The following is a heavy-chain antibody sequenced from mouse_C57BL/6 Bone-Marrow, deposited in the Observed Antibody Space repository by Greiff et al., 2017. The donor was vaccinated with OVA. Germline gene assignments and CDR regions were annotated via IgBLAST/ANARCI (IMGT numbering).Heavy chain of an antibody. J-gene: IGHJ2*01. CDR2: INPNNGGT. D-gene: IGHD1-1*01. CDR1: GYTFTDYY. CDR3: ARVGSPTDY. Sequence: VQLQQSGPELVKPGASVKISCKASGYTFTDYYMNWVKQSHGKSLEWIGDINPNNGGTSYNQKFKGKATLTVDKSSSTAYMELRSLTSEDSAVYYCARVGSPTDYWGQGTTLTVSS. V-gene: IGHV1-26*01.